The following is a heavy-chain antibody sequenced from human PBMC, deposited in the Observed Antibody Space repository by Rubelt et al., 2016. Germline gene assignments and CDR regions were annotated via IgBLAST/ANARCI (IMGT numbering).Heavy chain of an antibody. CDR2: VYYIGTT. Sequence: QVRLQESGPRLVKPSETLSLTCTVSGGSINNYFWNWIRQPPGKGLEWIGYVYYIGTTMYNPSLKRRVTISVDTSKNQFSLKLTSVTAADTAVYYCARAGWGTHTVSAADFWGQGTLVTVSS. D-gene: IGHD3-16*01. CDR3: ARAGWGTHTVSAADF. V-gene: IGHV4-59*01. J-gene: IGHJ4*02. CDR1: GGSINNYF.